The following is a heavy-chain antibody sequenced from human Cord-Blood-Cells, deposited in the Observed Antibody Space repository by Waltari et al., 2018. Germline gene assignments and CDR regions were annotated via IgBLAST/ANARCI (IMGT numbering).Heavy chain of an antibody. CDR3: ARGEKDWGGDAFDI. Sequence: QVQLVQSGAEVKKPGASVKVSCKASGYTFTSYVMHWVRQAPGQRLEWMGWINAGNGNTKYSQKFQGRVTITRETSASTAYMELSSLRSEDTAVYYCARGEKDWGGDAFDIWGQGTMVTVSS. V-gene: IGHV1-3*01. CDR1: GYTFTSYV. CDR2: INAGNGNT. D-gene: IGHD7-27*01. J-gene: IGHJ3*02.